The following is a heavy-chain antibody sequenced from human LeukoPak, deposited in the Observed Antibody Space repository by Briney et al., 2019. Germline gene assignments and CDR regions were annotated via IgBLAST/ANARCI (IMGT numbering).Heavy chain of an antibody. V-gene: IGHV3-7*01. CDR1: GFTFSSSW. CDR2: IKADGSEK. J-gene: IGHJ4*02. D-gene: IGHD2-8*01. CDR3: TLGVELLPY. Sequence: GGSLRLSCAAPGFTFSSSWMSWVRKAPGKRLEWVANIKADGSEKHYVDSVKGRFTISRDNAKTSLYLQMNSLKVEDTAVYYCTLGVELLPYWGQGTLVTVSS.